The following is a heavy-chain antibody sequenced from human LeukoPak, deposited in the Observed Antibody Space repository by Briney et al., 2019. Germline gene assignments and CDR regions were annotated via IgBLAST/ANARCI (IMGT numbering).Heavy chain of an antibody. J-gene: IGHJ4*02. Sequence: SGTLSLTCAVSGGSISSSNWWSWVRQPPGKGLEWIGNIYYSGSTFYNPSLKSRVTISLDTSKHQFSLKLTSVTAADTAVYYCAREWDTSSFDPRASGDHWGQGTPVTVSS. CDR3: AREWDTSSFDPRASGDH. D-gene: IGHD3-9*01. CDR1: GGSISSSNW. V-gene: IGHV4-4*02. CDR2: IYYSGST.